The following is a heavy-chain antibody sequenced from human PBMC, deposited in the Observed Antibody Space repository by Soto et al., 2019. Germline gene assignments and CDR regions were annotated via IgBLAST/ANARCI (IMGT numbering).Heavy chain of an antibody. Sequence: SETLSLTCTVSGGSISDISYCWGWIRQPPGKGLQWIGCMFYSGATYYNPSLKNRVTLSVATSNNXXXXKLVSVTAPDTAVYYCARHKSGSDWLDPWGQGTLVTAPQ. CDR3: ARHKSGSDWLDP. D-gene: IGHD2-15*01. J-gene: IGHJ5*02. CDR1: GGSISDISYC. V-gene: IGHV4-39*01. CDR2: MFYSGAT.